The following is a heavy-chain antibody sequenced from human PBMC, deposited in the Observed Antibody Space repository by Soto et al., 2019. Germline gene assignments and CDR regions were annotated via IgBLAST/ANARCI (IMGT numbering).Heavy chain of an antibody. CDR2: ISGSGGTT. Sequence: EQLLESGGGLVQPEGSLTLSCAASGFTFNHYGMAWVRQAPGKGLEWVSVISGSGGTTYYADSVKGRFTISRDNSKSTVYLQMNSLRVEDTALYSCAKVIVLGASTIEFWGPGTLVTVSS. D-gene: IGHD6-6*01. V-gene: IGHV3-23*01. CDR3: AKVIVLGASTIEF. CDR1: GFTFNHYG. J-gene: IGHJ4*02.